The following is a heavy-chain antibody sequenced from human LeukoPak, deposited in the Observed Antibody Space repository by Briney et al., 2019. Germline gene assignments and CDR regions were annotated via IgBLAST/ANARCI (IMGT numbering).Heavy chain of an antibody. CDR3: ARRMAVGGPGYFDY. Sequence: SQTLSLTCAISGDSVSSNSAAWNWIRQSPSRGLEWLGRTYYRSKWYNDYAVSVSVKSRITINPDTSKNQFSLQLNSVTPEDTAVYFCARRMAVGGPGYFDYWSQGSLVTVSA. D-gene: IGHD6-19*01. V-gene: IGHV6-1*01. J-gene: IGHJ4*02. CDR1: GDSVSSNSAA. CDR2: TYYRSKWYN.